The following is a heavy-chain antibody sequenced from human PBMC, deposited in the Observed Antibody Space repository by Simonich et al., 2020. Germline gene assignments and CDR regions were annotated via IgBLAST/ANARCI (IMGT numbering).Heavy chain of an antibody. Sequence: QVQLQESGPGLVKPSETLSLTCPVSGGSISSYYWSWIRQPPGKGLEWIGYIYYSGSTNYNPSLNGRVTISVDTSKNQFSLKLSSVTAADTAVYYCARGGLYFDYWGQGTLVTVSS. D-gene: IGHD2-15*01. CDR2: IYYSGST. J-gene: IGHJ4*02. CDR1: GGSISSYY. CDR3: ARGGLYFDY. V-gene: IGHV4-59*01.